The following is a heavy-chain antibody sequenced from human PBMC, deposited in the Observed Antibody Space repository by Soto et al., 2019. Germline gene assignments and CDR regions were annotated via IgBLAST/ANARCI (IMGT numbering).Heavy chain of an antibody. CDR1: GDSITNTTYY. CDR3: ASQRDGYSIDY. D-gene: IGHD4-4*01. V-gene: IGHV4-39*01. J-gene: IGHJ4*02. Sequence: SETLSLTCSVSGDSITNTTYYWEWIRQPPGKGLEWLGSVYKSGSTYYNPSLKSRVTVSVDTAKNQFSLELDSVTAADTAVYYCASQRDGYSIDYWGQGSLVTVSS. CDR2: VYKSGST.